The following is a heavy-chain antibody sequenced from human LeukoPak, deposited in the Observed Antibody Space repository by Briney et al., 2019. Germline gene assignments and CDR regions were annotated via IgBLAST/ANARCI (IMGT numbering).Heavy chain of an antibody. V-gene: IGHV6-1*01. CDR3: ARELGPTGTTTPYYFDY. Sequence: SQTLSLTCAISGDSVSSNSAAWNWIRQSPSRGLEWLGRTYYRSKWYNDYAVSVKSRITINPDTSKNQFSLQLNSVTPEDTAVYYCARELGPTGTTTPYYFDYWGQGTLVTVSS. CDR2: TYYRSKWYN. CDR1: GDSVSSNSAA. J-gene: IGHJ4*02. D-gene: IGHD1-1*01.